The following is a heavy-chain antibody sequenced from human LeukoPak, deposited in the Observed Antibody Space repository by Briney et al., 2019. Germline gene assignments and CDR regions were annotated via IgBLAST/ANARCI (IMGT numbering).Heavy chain of an antibody. D-gene: IGHD2-2*01. Sequence: ASVTVSCTASGYTFFYHYIHRVGQAPGQGPEWMGWINPRSGGTEYAKQFQGRANILRDKSIHTAYMDLKRLTSDDNAIYFFARDAMSDYWGQGTLVTVSS. V-gene: IGHV1-2*02. J-gene: IGHJ4*02. CDR3: ARDAMSDY. CDR1: GYTFFYHY. CDR2: INPRSGGT.